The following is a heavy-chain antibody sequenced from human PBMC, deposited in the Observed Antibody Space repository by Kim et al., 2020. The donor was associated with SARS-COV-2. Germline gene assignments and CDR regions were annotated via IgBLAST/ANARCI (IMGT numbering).Heavy chain of an antibody. Sequence: GGSLRLSCAASGFTFSSYAMSWVRQAPGKGLEWVSAISGSGGSTYYADSVKGRFTISRDNSKNTLYLQMNSLRAEDTAVYYCAKHPVNGPRRSIWFGELLHGGYFDLWGRGTLVTVSS. J-gene: IGHJ2*01. CDR1: GFTFSSYA. V-gene: IGHV3-23*01. D-gene: IGHD3-10*01. CDR3: AKHPVNGPRRSIWFGELLHGGYFDL. CDR2: ISGSGGST.